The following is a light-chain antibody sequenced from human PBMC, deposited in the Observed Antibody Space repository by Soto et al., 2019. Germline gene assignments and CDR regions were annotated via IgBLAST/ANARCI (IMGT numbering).Light chain of an antibody. CDR3: QQRINWPPSLT. CDR2: DAS. Sequence: ESVLTQSPGTLSLTPGEGATLSCRASQSVSSNYLAWYQQKPGQAPRLLIYDASNRATGIPARFSGSGSGTDFTLTISSLEPEDFAVYYCQQRINWPPSLTFGGGTKVDIK. CDR1: QSVSSNY. V-gene: IGKV3-11*01. J-gene: IGKJ4*01.